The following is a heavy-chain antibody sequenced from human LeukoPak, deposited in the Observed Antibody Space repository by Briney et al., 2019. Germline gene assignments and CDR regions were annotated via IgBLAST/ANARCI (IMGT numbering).Heavy chain of an antibody. D-gene: IGHD3-16*01. J-gene: IGHJ6*04. CDR1: GFLFSSYA. CDR2: ISGSGGST. CDR3: AKDLYDYVWGSYGGLDV. V-gene: IGHV3-23*01. Sequence: GALRLSCAASGFLFSSYAMSWVRQAPGKGLEWVSAISGSGGSTYYADSVKGRFTISRDNSKNTLYLLMNSLRAEDTAVYYCAKDLYDYVWGSYGGLDVWGKGTTVTVSS.